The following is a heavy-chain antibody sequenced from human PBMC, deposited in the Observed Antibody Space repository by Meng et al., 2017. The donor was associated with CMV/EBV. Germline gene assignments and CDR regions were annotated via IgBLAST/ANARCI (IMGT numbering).Heavy chain of an antibody. D-gene: IGHD4/OR15-4a*01. Sequence: SETLSLTCAVYGGSFSGYYWSWIRQLPGKGLEWIGEIKHSGSTNYNPSLKSRVTISVDTSKNQFTLKLSSVTAADTAVYYCARVRGASDYWGQGTLVTVSS. CDR2: IKHSGST. CDR3: ARVRGASDY. V-gene: IGHV4-34*01. J-gene: IGHJ4*02. CDR1: GGSFSGYY.